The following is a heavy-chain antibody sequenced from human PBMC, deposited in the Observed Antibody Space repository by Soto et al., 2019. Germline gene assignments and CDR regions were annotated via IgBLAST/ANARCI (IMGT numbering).Heavy chain of an antibody. CDR2: ISGSGGST. V-gene: IGHV3-23*01. J-gene: IGHJ5*02. Sequence: GGSLRLSCAASGFTFSSYAMSWVRQAPGKGLEWVSAISGSGGSTYYADSVKGRFTISRDNSKNTLYLQMNSLRAEDTAVYYCAKDPPQLWTTIQYNWFDPWGQGTLVTVSS. CDR3: AKDPPQLWTTIQYNWFDP. CDR1: GFTFSSYA. D-gene: IGHD5-18*01.